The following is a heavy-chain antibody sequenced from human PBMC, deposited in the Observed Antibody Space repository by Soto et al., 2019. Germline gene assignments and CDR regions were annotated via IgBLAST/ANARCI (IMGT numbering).Heavy chain of an antibody. Sequence: PGGSLRLSCVVSGVTFSNSDMQWVRQAPGKGLEWVAMISADGNSEDYAASVKGRFTVSRENSKNTLYLQMDSLRVEDTAIYYCEKDVAYGGKPWGHWGQGALVTVSS. V-gene: IGHV3-30*18. CDR2: ISADGNSE. D-gene: IGHD4-17*01. CDR1: GVTFSNSD. CDR3: EKDVAYGGKPWGH. J-gene: IGHJ4*02.